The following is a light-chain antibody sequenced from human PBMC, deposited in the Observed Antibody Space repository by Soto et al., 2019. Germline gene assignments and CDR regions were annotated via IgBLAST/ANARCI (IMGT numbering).Light chain of an antibody. CDR1: QSVSSY. Sequence: EIVLTQAPATLSLSPGERATLSCRASQSVSSYLAWYQQKPGQAPRLLIYDASNRATGIPARFSGSGSGTHFPLTISSLEPEDFGVYYCQQRSNWPLTFGGGTKVDIK. CDR2: DAS. V-gene: IGKV3-11*01. CDR3: QQRSNWPLT. J-gene: IGKJ4*01.